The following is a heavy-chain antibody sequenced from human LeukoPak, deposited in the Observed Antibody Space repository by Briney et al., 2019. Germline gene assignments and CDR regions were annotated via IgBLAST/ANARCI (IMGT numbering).Heavy chain of an antibody. Sequence: GGSLRLSCAASGFTPGNYAIHWVRQAPGQGLEWVAVMSYDGSDKIYSDSVKGRLTISGDDSENTVYLQMNSLREEDTAVYYCARDRGRGVGRRYYGMDVWGQGTTVIVSS. CDR1: GFTPGNYA. D-gene: IGHD3-16*01. CDR2: MSYDGSDK. J-gene: IGHJ6*02. V-gene: IGHV3-30*04. CDR3: ARDRGRGVGRRYYGMDV.